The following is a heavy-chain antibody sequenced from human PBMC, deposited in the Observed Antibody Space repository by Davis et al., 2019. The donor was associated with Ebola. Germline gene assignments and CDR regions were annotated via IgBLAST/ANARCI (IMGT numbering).Heavy chain of an antibody. D-gene: IGHD6-19*01. CDR1: GFTVSSNY. CDR2: IYSGGST. CDR3: ARVASVAGIYYYGMDV. Sequence: GESLKISCAASGFTVSSNYMSWVRQAPGKGLKWVSVIYSGGSTFYADSVKGRFTISRDNSKNTLYLQMNSLRAEDTAVYYCARVASVAGIYYYGMDVWGQGTTVTVSS. V-gene: IGHV3-53*01. J-gene: IGHJ6*02.